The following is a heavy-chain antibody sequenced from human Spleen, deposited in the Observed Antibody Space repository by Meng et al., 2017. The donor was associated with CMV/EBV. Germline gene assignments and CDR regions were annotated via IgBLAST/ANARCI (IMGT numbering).Heavy chain of an antibody. CDR2: IYSGGST. CDR1: GFSFSSYA. V-gene: IGHV3-66*02. Sequence: GESLKISCAASGFSFSSYAMHWVRQAPGKGLEWVSVIYSGGSTYYADSVKGRFTISRDNSKNTLYLQMNSLRAEDTAVYYCARVGAVAGTDVDYWGQGTLVTVSS. D-gene: IGHD6-19*01. CDR3: ARVGAVAGTDVDY. J-gene: IGHJ4*02.